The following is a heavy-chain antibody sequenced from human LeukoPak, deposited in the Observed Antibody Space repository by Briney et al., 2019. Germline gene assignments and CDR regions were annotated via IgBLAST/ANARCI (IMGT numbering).Heavy chain of an antibody. CDR1: GGSISSGDYY. J-gene: IGHJ4*02. D-gene: IGHD3-22*01. CDR3: ASYYDSSGYFY. Sequence: SETLSLTCTVSGGSISSGDYYWSWIRQPPGKGLEWIGYIYYSGSTYYNPSLKSRVTISVDTSKNQFSLKLSSVTAADTAVYYWASYYDSSGYFYWGQGTLVTVSS. CDR2: IYYSGST. V-gene: IGHV4-30-4*01.